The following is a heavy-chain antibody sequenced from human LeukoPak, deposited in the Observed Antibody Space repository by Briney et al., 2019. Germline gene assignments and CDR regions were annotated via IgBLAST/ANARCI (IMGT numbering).Heavy chain of an antibody. CDR2: INGRAATT. Sequence: GGSLRLSCAAPGSASGFTFSSYAMSWVRQAPGKGLEWVASINGRAATTYYADSVKGRFTISRDNSKNTLYLQMNSLGADDTAVYYCAKAPATGEGYYFYYMDVWGKGTTVTVSS. J-gene: IGHJ6*03. CDR3: AKAPATGEGYYFYYMDV. D-gene: IGHD7-27*01. V-gene: IGHV3-23*01. CDR1: GFTFSSYA.